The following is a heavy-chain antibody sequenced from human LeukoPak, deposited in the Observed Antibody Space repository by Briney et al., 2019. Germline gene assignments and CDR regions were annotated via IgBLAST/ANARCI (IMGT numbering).Heavy chain of an antibody. D-gene: IGHD6-19*01. CDR1: GGSFSGYY. Sequence: SSETLSLTCAVYGGSFSGYYWSWIRQPPGKGLEWIGYIYYSGSTYYNPSLKSRVTISVDTSKNQFSLKLSSVTAADTAVYYCARSAEQWLGKAFDYWGQGTLVTVSS. J-gene: IGHJ4*02. CDR3: ARSAEQWLGKAFDY. CDR2: IYYSGST. V-gene: IGHV4-34*01.